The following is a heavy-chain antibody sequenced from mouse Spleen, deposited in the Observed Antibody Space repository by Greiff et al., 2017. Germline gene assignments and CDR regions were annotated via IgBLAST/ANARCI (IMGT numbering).Heavy chain of an antibody. D-gene: IGHD2-1*01. CDR3: AREIYYGNPAWFAY. CDR2: INPSTGTT. J-gene: IGHJ3*01. V-gene: IGHV1-42*01. Sequence: EVQLQQSGPELVKPGASVKISCKASGYSFTGYYMNWVKQSPEKSLEWIGEINPSTGTTTYNQKFKAKATLTVDTSSSTAYMQLKSLTSEDSAVYYCAREIYYGNPAWFAYWGQGTLVTVSA. CDR1: GYSFTGYY.